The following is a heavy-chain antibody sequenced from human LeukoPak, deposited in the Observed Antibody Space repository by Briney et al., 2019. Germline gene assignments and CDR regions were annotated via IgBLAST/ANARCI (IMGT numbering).Heavy chain of an antibody. Sequence: GGSLRLSCAVSGFTFSDYYMSWIRQAPGKGLEWVANIKQDGSEKYYIDSVKGRFTISRDNAKNSLYLQMNSLRVEDAAVYYCASMKGSGTYSSFDYWGQGTLVTVSS. CDR2: IKQDGSEK. CDR3: ASMKGSGTYSSFDY. V-gene: IGHV3-7*01. J-gene: IGHJ4*02. CDR1: GFTFSDYY. D-gene: IGHD3-10*01.